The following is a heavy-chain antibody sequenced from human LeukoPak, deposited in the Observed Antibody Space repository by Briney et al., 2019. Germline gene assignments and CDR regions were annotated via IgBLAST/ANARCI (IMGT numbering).Heavy chain of an antibody. D-gene: IGHD2-2*01. J-gene: IGHJ4*02. CDR1: GFTFSSYW. V-gene: IGHV3-7*01. CDR2: IKQDGSEK. Sequence: GGSLRLSCAASGFTFSSYWMSWVRQAPGKGLEWVANIKQDGSEKYYVDSVKGRFTISRDNSKNTLYLQMNSLRAEDTAVYYCAKDPYRLLSFDYWGQGTLVTVSS. CDR3: AKDPYRLLSFDY.